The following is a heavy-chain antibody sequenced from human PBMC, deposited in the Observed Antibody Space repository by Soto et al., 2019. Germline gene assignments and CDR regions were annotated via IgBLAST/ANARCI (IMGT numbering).Heavy chain of an antibody. CDR3: AKGEVVPPYYYYGMDV. CDR1: GFTFSSYR. Sequence: PGGSLRLSCAASGFTFSSYRMHWVRQAPGKGLEWVAVISYDGSNKYYADSVKGRFTISRDNSKNTLYLQMNSLRAEDTAVYYCAKGEVVPPYYYYGMDVWGQGTTVTVSS. J-gene: IGHJ6*02. CDR2: ISYDGSNK. V-gene: IGHV3-30*18. D-gene: IGHD2-2*01.